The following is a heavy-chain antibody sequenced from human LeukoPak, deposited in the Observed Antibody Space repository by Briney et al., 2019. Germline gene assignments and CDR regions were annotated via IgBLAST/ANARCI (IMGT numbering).Heavy chain of an antibody. Sequence: SETLSLTCAVYGGSFSGYYWSWIRQPPGKGLEWIGEINHSGSTNYNPSLKSRVTISVDTSKNQFSLKLSSVTAADTAVYYCARHRIPHGGRWFDPWGQGTLVTVSS. J-gene: IGHJ5*02. CDR3: ARHRIPHGGRWFDP. V-gene: IGHV4-34*01. CDR1: GGSFSGYY. CDR2: INHSGST. D-gene: IGHD2-15*01.